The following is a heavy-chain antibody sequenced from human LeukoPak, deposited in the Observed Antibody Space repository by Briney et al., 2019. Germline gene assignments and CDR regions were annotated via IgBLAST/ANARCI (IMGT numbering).Heavy chain of an antibody. CDR3: AREGMYYYYGMDV. CDR1: GFTFSSYW. V-gene: IGHV3-7*01. Sequence: PGGSLRLSCAASGFTFSSYWMSWVRQAPGKGLEWVANIKQDGTEKHYVDSVRGRFTVPRDNAKKSLYLQMNSLRAEDTAVYYCAREGMYYYYGMDVWGQGTTVTVSS. CDR2: IKQDGTEK. J-gene: IGHJ6*02.